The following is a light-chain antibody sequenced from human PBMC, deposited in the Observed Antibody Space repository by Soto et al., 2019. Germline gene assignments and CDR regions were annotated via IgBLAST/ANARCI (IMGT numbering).Light chain of an antibody. CDR1: SSDLGIYNY. Sequence: QSVLTQPASVSGSPGQSIAISCSGSSSDLGIYNYVSWYQRHPGKVPKLIIFEVTNRPSGVSNRFSGSKSGNTASLTISGLQAEDEADYYCSSYTTSSTRVFGTWTKVTAL. V-gene: IGLV2-14*01. CDR3: SSYTTSSTRV. CDR2: EVT. J-gene: IGLJ1*01.